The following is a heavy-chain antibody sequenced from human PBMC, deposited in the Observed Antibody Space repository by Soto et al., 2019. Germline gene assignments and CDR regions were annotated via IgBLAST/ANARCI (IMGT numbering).Heavy chain of an antibody. Sequence: SETLSLTCTVSGGSISSYYWSWIRQPPGKGLEWIGYIYYSGSTNYNPSLKSRVTISVDTSKNQFSLKLSSVTAADTAVYYCARDILLVTDYYYGMDVWGQGTTVTVSS. CDR2: IYYSGST. J-gene: IGHJ6*02. D-gene: IGHD2-8*02. CDR1: GGSISSYY. CDR3: ARDILLVTDYYYGMDV. V-gene: IGHV4-59*01.